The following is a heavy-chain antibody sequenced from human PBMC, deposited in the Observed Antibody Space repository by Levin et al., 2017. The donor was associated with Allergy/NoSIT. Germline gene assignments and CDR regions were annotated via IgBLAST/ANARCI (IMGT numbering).Heavy chain of an antibody. CDR2: IKQDGSEK. D-gene: IGHD2-15*01. J-gene: IGHJ4*02. Sequence: LSLTCSASGFTFSSYWMSWVRQAPGKGLEWVANIKQDGSEKYYVDSVKGRFTISRDNAKNSLYLQMNSLRAEDTAVYYCARGRSGGSRFDYWGQGTLVTVSS. CDR1: GFTFSSYW. CDR3: ARGRSGGSRFDY. V-gene: IGHV3-7*01.